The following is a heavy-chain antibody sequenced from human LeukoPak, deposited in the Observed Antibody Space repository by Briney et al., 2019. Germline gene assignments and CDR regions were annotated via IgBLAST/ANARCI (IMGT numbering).Heavy chain of an antibody. CDR1: GFTVSNNY. Sequence: PGGSLRLSCAASGFTVSNNYMSWVRQAPGKGLEWVSVIYSAGTTYYADSVKGRFTISRDSSKNTLYLQMNSLRAEDTAVYYCAREGSSGWYEFWFDPWGQGTLVTVSS. J-gene: IGHJ5*02. CDR3: AREGSSGWYEFWFDP. V-gene: IGHV3-66*01. CDR2: IYSAGTT. D-gene: IGHD6-19*01.